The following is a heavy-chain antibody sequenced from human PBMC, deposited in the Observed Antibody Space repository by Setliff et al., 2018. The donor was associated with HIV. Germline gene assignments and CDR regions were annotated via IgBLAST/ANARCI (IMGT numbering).Heavy chain of an antibody. V-gene: IGHV3-11*06. J-gene: IGHJ4*02. Sequence: GGSLRLSCAASGFRFTDLYMSWIRQAPGKGLEWVSGISWNSGRLDYADSVKGRFTISRDNAKNSLYLQMNSLRAEDTAVYYCARTYYYDSPGYSPFDYWGQGTPVTVSS. CDR1: GFRFTDLY. CDR2: ISWNSGRL. CDR3: ARTYYYDSPGYSPFDY. D-gene: IGHD3-22*01.